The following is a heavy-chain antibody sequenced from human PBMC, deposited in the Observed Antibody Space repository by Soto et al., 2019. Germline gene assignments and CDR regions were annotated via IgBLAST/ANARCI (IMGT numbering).Heavy chain of an antibody. V-gene: IGHV4-38-2*01. J-gene: IGHJ4*02. CDR1: VSSISSGSY. Sequence: PSETRSRTCPVSVSSISSGSYWGCIRPPPVQGPEWIASIYHGATTFYNPSLKSRVTVSVDKSNNQFSLQLNSVTAADTAIYYCARYSSASCHPAYCFDYWGQGTRVTVSS. CDR3: ARYSSASCHPAYCFDY. D-gene: IGHD2-2*01. CDR2: IYHGATT.